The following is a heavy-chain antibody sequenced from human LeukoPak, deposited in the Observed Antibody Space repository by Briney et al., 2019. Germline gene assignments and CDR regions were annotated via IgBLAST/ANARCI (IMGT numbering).Heavy chain of an antibody. CDR3: ARAPRRCSGGNCYSSTFDY. V-gene: IGHV3-7*01. CDR2: IKQDGSEK. Sequence: GGSLRLSCAASGFTFSTFWMSWVRQAPGKGLEWVANIKQDGSEKYYVDSVKGRFTISRDNAKNSLNLQMNSLRAEDTAVYYCARAPRRCSGGNCYSSTFDYWGQGTLVTVSS. J-gene: IGHJ4*02. CDR1: GFTFSTFW. D-gene: IGHD2-15*01.